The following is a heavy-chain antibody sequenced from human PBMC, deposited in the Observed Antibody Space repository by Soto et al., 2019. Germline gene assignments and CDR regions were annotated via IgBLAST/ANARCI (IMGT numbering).Heavy chain of an antibody. CDR1: GYTFTSYG. D-gene: IGHD6-13*01. CDR3: ARDLHRTLSSSWYPDY. Sequence: ASVKVSCKASGYTFTSYGISWVRQAPGQGLEWMGWISAYNGNTNYAQKLQGRVTMTTDTSTSTAYMELRSLRSDDTAVYYCARDLHRTLSSSWYPDYWGQGTLVTVSS. J-gene: IGHJ4*02. V-gene: IGHV1-18*01. CDR2: ISAYNGNT.